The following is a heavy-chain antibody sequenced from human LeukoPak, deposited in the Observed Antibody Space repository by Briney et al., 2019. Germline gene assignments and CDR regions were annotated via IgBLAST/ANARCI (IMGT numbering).Heavy chain of an antibody. CDR2: INPSGGST. J-gene: IGHJ4*02. CDR1: VYTFTNYY. CDR3: ARDVGPSQSSGCYYFDS. Sequence: ASVTVSSTASVYTFTNYYMHWVRQAPGQGLEWMGIINPSGGSTSFAQKFQGRVTMTRDTSTSTVYMELSSLRSEDTAVYYCARDVGPSQSSGCYYFDSWGQGTLVTVSS. V-gene: IGHV1-46*01. D-gene: IGHD6-19*01.